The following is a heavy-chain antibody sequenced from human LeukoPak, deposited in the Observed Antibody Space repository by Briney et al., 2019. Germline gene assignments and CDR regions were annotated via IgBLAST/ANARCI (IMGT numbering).Heavy chain of an antibody. V-gene: IGHV4-38-2*02. D-gene: IGHD5-24*01. Sequence: KPSETLSLTCTVSGYSISSGYYWGWIRQPPGKGLEWIGYIYYSGNTYYNPAFKSRVTISVDTSKNQFSLKLSSVTAADTAVYYCARAVVEMASMIDYWGQGIVVSVSS. J-gene: IGHJ4*02. CDR1: GYSISSGYY. CDR2: IYYSGNT. CDR3: ARAVVEMASMIDY.